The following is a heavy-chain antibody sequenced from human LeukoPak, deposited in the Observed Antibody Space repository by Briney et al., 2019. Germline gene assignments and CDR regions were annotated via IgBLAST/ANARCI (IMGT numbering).Heavy chain of an antibody. Sequence: ASVKVSFKVSGYTLTELSMHWVRQAPGKGVERMGGFDLEDGETSYAQKFQGRVTITEDTSTDTAYMDLSSLRSEDTAVYYCATSWFGGISGYVFGMDVWGKGTTVTVSS. CDR3: ATSWFGGISGYVFGMDV. D-gene: IGHD5-12*01. J-gene: IGHJ6*04. CDR1: GYTLTELS. V-gene: IGHV1-24*01. CDR2: FDLEDGET.